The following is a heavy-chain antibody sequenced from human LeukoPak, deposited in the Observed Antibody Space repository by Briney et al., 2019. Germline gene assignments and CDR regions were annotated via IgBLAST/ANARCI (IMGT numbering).Heavy chain of an antibody. CDR2: IYYSGST. CDR1: GGSISSSSYY. D-gene: IGHD3-3*01. Sequence: PSETLSLTCTVSGGSISSSSYYWGWIRQPPGKGLEWIGSIYYSGSTYYNPSLKSRVTISVDTSKNQFSLKLSSVTAADTAVYYCARQPSDYDFWSGYYRYYYYYMDVWGKGTTVTVSS. J-gene: IGHJ6*03. V-gene: IGHV4-39*07. CDR3: ARQPSDYDFWSGYYRYYYYYMDV.